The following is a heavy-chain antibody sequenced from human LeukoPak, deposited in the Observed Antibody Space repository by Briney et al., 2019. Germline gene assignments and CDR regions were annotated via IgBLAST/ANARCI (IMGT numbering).Heavy chain of an antibody. CDR1: GFTFSSYS. Sequence: GESLRLSCAASGFTFSSYSMNWVRQAPGKGLEWVSSISSSSSYIYYADSVKGRFTISRDNAKNSLYLQMNSLRAEDTAVYYCARVFARDSSGYAFRDWGQGTLVTVSS. D-gene: IGHD3-22*01. V-gene: IGHV3-21*01. CDR2: ISSSSSYI. J-gene: IGHJ4*02. CDR3: ARVFARDSSGYAFRD.